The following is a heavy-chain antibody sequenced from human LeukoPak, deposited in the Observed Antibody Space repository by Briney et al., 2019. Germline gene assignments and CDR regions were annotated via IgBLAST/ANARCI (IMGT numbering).Heavy chain of an antibody. Sequence: SETLSLTCTVSGGSISSYYWSWIRQPPGKGLEWIGYIYYSGCTNYNPSLKSRVTISVDPSKNQFSLKLSSVTAADTAVYYCARDQYCSSTRCSTGYYYMDVWGKGTTVTVSS. J-gene: IGHJ6*03. V-gene: IGHV4-59*01. CDR3: ARDQYCSSTRCSTGYYYMDV. D-gene: IGHD2-2*01. CDR2: IYYSGCT. CDR1: GGSISSYY.